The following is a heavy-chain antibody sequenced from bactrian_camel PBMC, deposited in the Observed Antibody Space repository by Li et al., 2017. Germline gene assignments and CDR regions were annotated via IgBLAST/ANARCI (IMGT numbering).Heavy chain of an antibody. CDR3: AASTRTLVSEMVRAFRF. Sequence: HVQLVESGGGSVQAGGSLRLSCVVSGYTLGNICIGWFRQAPGKEREGVATIDSERVTNYADSVKDRFTISRDNAKNTLYLQLNSLKTEDTAIYYCAASTRTLVSEMVRAFRFWGQGTQVTVS. CDR1: GYTLGNIC. CDR2: IDSERVT. V-gene: IGHV3S53*01. J-gene: IGHJ6*01. D-gene: IGHD1*01.